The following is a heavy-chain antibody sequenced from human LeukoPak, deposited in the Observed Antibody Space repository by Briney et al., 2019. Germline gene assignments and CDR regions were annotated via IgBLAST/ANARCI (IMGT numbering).Heavy chain of an antibody. CDR3: ARSGRGGAFDI. J-gene: IGHJ4*02. CDR2: IYSDGSRT. D-gene: IGHD1-26*01. V-gene: IGHV3-74*01. CDR1: GFILNSNW. Sequence: GGSLRLSCAGSGFILNSNWMHWVRQGPGKGLVWVSRIYSDGSRTNYADSVKGRFTISGDNAKNTLYLQMNSLRAEDTAVYYCARSGRGGAFDIWGQGTLATVSS.